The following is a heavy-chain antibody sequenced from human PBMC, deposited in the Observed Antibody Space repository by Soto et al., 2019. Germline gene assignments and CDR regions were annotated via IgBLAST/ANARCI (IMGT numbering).Heavy chain of an antibody. CDR2: IIPIFGTA. J-gene: IGHJ3*02. CDR1: GGTWSSYA. V-gene: IGHV1-69*13. D-gene: IGHD2-15*01. Sequence: SVKVSCKASGGTWSSYAISWVRQAPGQGLEWMGGIIPIFGTANYAQKFQGRVTITADESTSTAYMELSSLRSEDTAVYYCARDNSGGSRRGAFDIWGQGTMVTVSS. CDR3: ARDNSGGSRRGAFDI.